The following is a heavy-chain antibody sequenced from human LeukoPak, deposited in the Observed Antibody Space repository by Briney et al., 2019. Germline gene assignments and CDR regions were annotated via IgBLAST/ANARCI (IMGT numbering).Heavy chain of an antibody. Sequence: PGGSLRLSCVASGFAVSSYYVSWVRQAPGKGLEWVSVIYSGGSTYYADSVEGRFTVSRDNSKNTLYLQMNSLRAEDTAVYYCARSYDSSGLHDYWGQGTLVTVSS. CDR3: ARSYDSSGLHDY. V-gene: IGHV3-53*05. CDR2: IYSGGST. D-gene: IGHD3-22*01. J-gene: IGHJ4*02. CDR1: GFAVSSYY.